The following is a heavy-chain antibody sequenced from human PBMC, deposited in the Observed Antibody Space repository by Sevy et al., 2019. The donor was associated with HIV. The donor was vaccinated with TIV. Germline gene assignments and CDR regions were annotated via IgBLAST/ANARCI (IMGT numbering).Heavy chain of an antibody. D-gene: IGHD2-15*01. CDR2: IYSDGRT. CDR3: TREDIVLGEDNYYGMDV. V-gene: IGHV3-53*01. J-gene: IGHJ6*02. Sequence: GGSLRLSCAASGFTLTSYTMNWVRQAPGKGLEWVSNIYSDGRTYYADSVRGRFTISRDTSKNTVYLEMKSLRAEDTAVYYCTREDIVLGEDNYYGMDVWGHGTTVTVSS. CDR1: GFTLTSYT.